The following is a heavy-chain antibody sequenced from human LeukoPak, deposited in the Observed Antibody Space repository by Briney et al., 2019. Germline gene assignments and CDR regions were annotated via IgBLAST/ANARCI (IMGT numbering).Heavy chain of an antibody. D-gene: IGHD6-13*01. V-gene: IGHV4-39*07. CDR3: ARAPRIAAAACDY. CDR1: GGSISSSSYY. Sequence: SETLSLTCTVSGGSISSSSYYWGWIRQPPGKRLEWIGSIYYSGSTYYNPSLKSRVTISVDTSKNQFSLKLSSVTAADTAVYYCARAPRIAAAACDYWGQGTLVTVSS. CDR2: IYYSGST. J-gene: IGHJ4*02.